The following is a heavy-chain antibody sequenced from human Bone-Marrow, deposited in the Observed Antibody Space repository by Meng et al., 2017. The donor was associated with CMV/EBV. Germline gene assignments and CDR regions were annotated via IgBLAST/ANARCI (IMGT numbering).Heavy chain of an antibody. J-gene: IGHJ6*01. CDR3: AKPAVYSSSWYSHYYYGMGV. CDR2: ISGSGGST. CDR1: GFTFSSYA. D-gene: IGHD6-13*01. V-gene: IGHV3-23*01. Sequence: ESLKISCAASGFTFSSYAMSWVRQAPGKGLEWVSAISGSGGSTYYADSVKGRFTISRDNSKNTLYLQMNSLRAEDTAVYYCAKPAVYSSSWYSHYYYGMGVWGPGTTVTGSS.